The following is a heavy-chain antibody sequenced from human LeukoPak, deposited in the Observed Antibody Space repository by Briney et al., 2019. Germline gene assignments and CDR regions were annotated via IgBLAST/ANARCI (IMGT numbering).Heavy chain of an antibody. V-gene: IGHV1-69*13. Sequence: SVKVSCKASGGTFSSYAISWVRQAPGQGLEWMGGIIPIFGTANYAQKFQGRVTITADESTSTAYMELNSLRPEDTAVYYCVRDGGYYGPDSWGQGALVSVSS. D-gene: IGHD3-10*01. CDR3: VRDGGYYGPDS. CDR2: IIPIFGTA. CDR1: GGTFSSYA. J-gene: IGHJ4*02.